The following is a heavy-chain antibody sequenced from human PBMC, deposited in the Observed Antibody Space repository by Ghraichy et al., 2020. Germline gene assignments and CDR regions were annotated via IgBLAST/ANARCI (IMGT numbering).Heavy chain of an antibody. V-gene: IGHV1-2*02. D-gene: IGHD6-13*01. CDR1: GYTFTGYY. Sequence: ASVKVSCKASGYTFTGYYMHWVRQAPGQELEWMGWINPNSGGTNYAQKFQGRVTMTRDTSISTAYMELSRLRSDDTAVYYCARDPSLVPPLYYFDYWGQGTLVTVSS. CDR3: ARDPSLVPPLYYFDY. CDR2: INPNSGGT. J-gene: IGHJ4*02.